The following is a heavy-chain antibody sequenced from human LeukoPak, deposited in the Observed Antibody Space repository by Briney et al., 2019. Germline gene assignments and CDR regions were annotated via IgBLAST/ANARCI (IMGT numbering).Heavy chain of an antibody. J-gene: IGHJ6*02. Sequence: GGSLRLSCAASGFTFSSYGMHWVRQAPGKGLEWVAVISYDGSNKYYADSVKGRFTISRDNSKNTLYLQMNSLRAEDTAVYYCAKDLIWFGDPRGGMDVWGQGTTVTVSS. CDR1: GFTFSSYG. V-gene: IGHV3-30*18. D-gene: IGHD3-10*01. CDR3: AKDLIWFGDPRGGMDV. CDR2: ISYDGSNK.